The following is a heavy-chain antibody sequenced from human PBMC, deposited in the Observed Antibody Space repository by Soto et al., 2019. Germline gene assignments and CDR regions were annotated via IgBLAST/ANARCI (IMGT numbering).Heavy chain of an antibody. CDR3: ARDGSGRYFNWFDP. D-gene: IGHD3-10*01. V-gene: IGHV4-59*11. J-gene: IGHJ5*02. Sequence: SETLSLTCAGSGGSIGNLYWNWIRQPPGKGLEWIGHVYNGGTTNYNPSLKSRVTISVDMSKNQFYLKLSSVTAADTAVYFCARDGSGRYFNWFDPWGQGTLVTVSS. CDR1: GGSIGNLY. CDR2: VYNGGTT.